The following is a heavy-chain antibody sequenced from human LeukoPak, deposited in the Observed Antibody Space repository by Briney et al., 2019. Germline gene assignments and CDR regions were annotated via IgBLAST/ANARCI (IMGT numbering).Heavy chain of an antibody. Sequence: PGRSLRLSCAASGFTFISYAMHWVRQAPGKGLEWVAHIKEDESDEYYVDSVRGRFTASRDNAKNSVNLQMNSLRVEDTAVYYCAGWRGRQSEFDYWGQGTLVTVSS. CDR3: AGWRGRQSEFDY. CDR2: IKEDESDE. V-gene: IGHV3-7*01. D-gene: IGHD1-1*01. CDR1: GFTFISYA. J-gene: IGHJ4*02.